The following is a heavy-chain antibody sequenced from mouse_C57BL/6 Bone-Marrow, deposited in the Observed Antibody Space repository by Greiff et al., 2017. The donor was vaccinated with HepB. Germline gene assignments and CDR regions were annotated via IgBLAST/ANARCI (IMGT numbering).Heavy chain of an antibody. D-gene: IGHD1-1*01. CDR2: ISDGGSYT. J-gene: IGHJ3*01. V-gene: IGHV5-4*01. CDR3: AREGDYYGSSPLAY. Sequence: EVQGVESGGGLVKPGGSLKLSCAASGFTFSSYAMSWVRQTPEKRLEWVATISDGGSYTYYPDNVKGRFTISRDNAKNNRYLQMSHLKSEDTAMYYCAREGDYYGSSPLAYWGQGTLVTVSA. CDR1: GFTFSSYA.